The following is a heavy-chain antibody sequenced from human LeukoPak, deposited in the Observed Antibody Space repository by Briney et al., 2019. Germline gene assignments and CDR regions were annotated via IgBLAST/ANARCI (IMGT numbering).Heavy chain of an antibody. D-gene: IGHD5-18*01. CDR2: MQQDGSEK. Sequence: PGGSLRLSCAASGFTFSDYWMSWVRQALGKGLEWVANMQQDGSEKYYVDSVKGRFTISRDNAKKSLFLQVSSLRGEDTAVYYCARDRGFSYGIDFWGQGTLVTVSS. V-gene: IGHV3-7*04. CDR3: ARDRGFSYGIDF. CDR1: GFTFSDYW. J-gene: IGHJ4*02.